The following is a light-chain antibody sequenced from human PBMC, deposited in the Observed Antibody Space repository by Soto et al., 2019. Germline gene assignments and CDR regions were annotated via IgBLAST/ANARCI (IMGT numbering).Light chain of an antibody. Sequence: DIQMTQSPSTLSASVGDRVTITCRASQSISSWLAWYQQTPGKAPKLLIYDASSLESGVPSRFSGSGSGTEFTLTISSLQPDDFATYYCQQYNSYSRRFGQGTKVEIK. CDR3: QQYNSYSRR. V-gene: IGKV1-5*01. CDR1: QSISSW. CDR2: DAS. J-gene: IGKJ1*01.